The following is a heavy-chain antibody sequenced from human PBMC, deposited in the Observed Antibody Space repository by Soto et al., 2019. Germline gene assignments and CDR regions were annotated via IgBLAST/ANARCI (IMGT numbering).Heavy chain of an antibody. J-gene: IGHJ4*02. D-gene: IGHD3-3*01. Sequence: QVQLVESGGGVVQPGRSLRLSCAASGFTFSSYGMHWVRQAPGKGLEWVAVIWYDGSNKYYADSVKGRFTISRDNSKNTLYLQMNSLRAEDTAVYYCARDCYSDFWSGHLNDYWGQGTLVTVSS. CDR3: ARDCYSDFWSGHLNDY. CDR1: GFTFSSYG. V-gene: IGHV3-33*01. CDR2: IWYDGSNK.